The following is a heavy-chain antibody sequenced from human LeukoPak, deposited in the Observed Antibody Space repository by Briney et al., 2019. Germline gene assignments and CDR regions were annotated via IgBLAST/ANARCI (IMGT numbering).Heavy chain of an antibody. CDR3: AKDRGSDHFFDL. J-gene: IGHJ2*01. Sequence: GGSLRLSCTASGFTFSSYGMHWVRQAPGKGLEWVAVISYDGSNKYYADSVRGRFTISRDNSKNTLYLQMNSLRLGDTAVYYCAKDRGSDHFFDLWGRGTLVTVSS. CDR1: GFTFSSYG. D-gene: IGHD2-15*01. V-gene: IGHV3-30*18. CDR2: ISYDGSNK.